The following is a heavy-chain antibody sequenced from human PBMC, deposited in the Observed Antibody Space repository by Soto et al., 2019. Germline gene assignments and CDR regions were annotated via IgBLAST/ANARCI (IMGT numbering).Heavy chain of an antibody. Sequence: GGSLRLSCAASGFTFSSYGMHWVRQAPGKGLEWVAVIWYDGSNKYYADSVKGRFTISRDNSKNTLYLQMNSLRAEDTAVYHCARDAPYYYDSSGYSRMDVWGQGTTVTVSS. CDR1: GFTFSSYG. CDR2: IWYDGSNK. V-gene: IGHV3-33*01. J-gene: IGHJ6*02. CDR3: ARDAPYYYDSSGYSRMDV. D-gene: IGHD3-22*01.